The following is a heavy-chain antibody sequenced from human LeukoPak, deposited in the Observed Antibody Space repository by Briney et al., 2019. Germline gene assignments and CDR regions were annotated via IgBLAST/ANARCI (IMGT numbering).Heavy chain of an antibody. CDR3: ATYYESSGYRLDY. CDR1: GGSISSSNW. CDR2: IYHSGST. Sequence: SETLSLTCAVSGGSISSSNWWTWVRQPPGKGLEWIGEIYHSGSTNYNPSLKSRVTMSVDKSKNQFSLELSSVTAADTAVYYYATYYESSGYRLDYWGQGTLVTVSS. J-gene: IGHJ4*02. D-gene: IGHD3-22*01. V-gene: IGHV4-4*02.